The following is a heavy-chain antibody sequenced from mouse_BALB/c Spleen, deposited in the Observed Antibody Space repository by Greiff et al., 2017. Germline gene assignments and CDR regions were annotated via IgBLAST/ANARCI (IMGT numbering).Heavy chain of an antibody. J-gene: IGHJ4*01. CDR1: GFTFSSYA. Sequence: EVQGVESGGGLVKPGGSLKLSCAASGFTFSSYAMSWVRQTPEKRLEWVASISSGGSTYYPDSVKGRFTISRDNAKNTLYLQMSSLKSEDTAMYYCARDLYYYGSRGDAMDYWGQGTSVTVSS. CDR2: ISSGGST. CDR3: ARDLYYYGSRGDAMDY. V-gene: IGHV5-6-5*01. D-gene: IGHD1-1*01.